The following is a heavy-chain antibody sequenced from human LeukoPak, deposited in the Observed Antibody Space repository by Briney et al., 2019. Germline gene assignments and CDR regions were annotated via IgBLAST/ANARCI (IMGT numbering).Heavy chain of an antibody. Sequence: PGGSLRLSCAASGFSFINSWMSWVRQAPGKGLEWVALINPDGSVEHYVDAVKGRFTVSRDNAKNSLYLQMNNLRAEDGAVYFCARDPHFGALDYWGLGTLVTVSS. CDR3: ARDPHFGALDY. V-gene: IGHV3-7*01. CDR1: GFSFINSW. D-gene: IGHD4-17*01. J-gene: IGHJ4*02. CDR2: INPDGSVE.